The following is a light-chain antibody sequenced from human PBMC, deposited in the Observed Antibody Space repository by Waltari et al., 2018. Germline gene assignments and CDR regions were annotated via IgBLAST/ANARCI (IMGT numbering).Light chain of an antibody. J-gene: IGKJ4*02. CDR2: DAS. CDR3: QQRSTWPILT. CDR1: QSVSSY. V-gene: IGKV3-11*01. Sequence: DIVFSQPPSTLSLYPEERATLSCRASQSVSSYLGWYQQKPGQAPRLLIYDASTRATGVPGRFSGSGSGTDFTLTISSLEPEDFAIYYCQQRSTWPILTFGGGTKVEIK.